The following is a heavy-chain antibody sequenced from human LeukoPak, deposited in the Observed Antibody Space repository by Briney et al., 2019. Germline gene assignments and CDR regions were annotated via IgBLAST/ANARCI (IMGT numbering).Heavy chain of an antibody. CDR2: ISTSSTYI. D-gene: IGHD3-22*01. J-gene: IGHJ4*02. Sequence: GALRLSCAASGFTFSSYSMNWVRQAPGKGLEWVSSISTSSTYIYYADSVKGRFTISRDNSKNTLYVQMNSLRAEDTAVYYCAKDRGSGYHSFDYWGQGTLVTVSS. V-gene: IGHV3-21*04. CDR1: GFTFSSYS. CDR3: AKDRGSGYHSFDY.